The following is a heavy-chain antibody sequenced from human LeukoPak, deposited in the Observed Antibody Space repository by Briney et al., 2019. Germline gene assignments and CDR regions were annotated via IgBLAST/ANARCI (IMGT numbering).Heavy chain of an antibody. V-gene: IGHV3-11*01. J-gene: IGHJ6*03. CDR3: ARDTAATYYYYYMDV. Sequence: GGSLRLSCAASGFTFSDYYMSWIRQAPGKGLEWVSYISSSGSTIYYADSVKGRFTISRDNAKNSLYLQMNSLRAEDTALYYCARDTAATYYYYYMDVWGKGTTVTVSS. CDR2: ISSSGSTI. CDR1: GFTFSDYY. D-gene: IGHD5-18*01.